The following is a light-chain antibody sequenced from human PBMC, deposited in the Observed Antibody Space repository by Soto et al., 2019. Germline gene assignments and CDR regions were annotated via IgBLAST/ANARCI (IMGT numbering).Light chain of an antibody. Sequence: QSALTQPASVFGSPGQSITISCTGTSSAVGAYNFVSWYQQPPGKAPNLIIHEVSNRPSGVSNRFSGSKSGNTASLTISGLQAEDEADYYCSSHEGSNPFYVFGIGTKVTVL. CDR1: SSAVGAYNF. J-gene: IGLJ1*01. CDR2: EVS. CDR3: SSHEGSNPFYV. V-gene: IGLV2-14*01.